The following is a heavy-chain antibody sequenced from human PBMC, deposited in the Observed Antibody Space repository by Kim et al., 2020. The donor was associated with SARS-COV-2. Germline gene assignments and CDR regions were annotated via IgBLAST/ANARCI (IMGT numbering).Heavy chain of an antibody. D-gene: IGHD3-22*01. J-gene: IGHJ5*02. V-gene: IGHV5-10-1*01. CDR3: ARRYYYDSGGFDP. Sequence: YSPSFQGHVTISADKSISTAYLQWSSLKASDTAMYYCARRYYYDSGGFDPWGQGTLVTVSS.